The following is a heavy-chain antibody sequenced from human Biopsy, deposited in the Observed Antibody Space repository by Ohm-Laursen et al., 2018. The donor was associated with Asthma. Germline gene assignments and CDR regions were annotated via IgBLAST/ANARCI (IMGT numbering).Heavy chain of an antibody. D-gene: IGHD1-1*01. CDR1: GFTFSSYA. CDR2: ISYDGSNK. J-gene: IGHJ3*02. CDR3: AKESGSNYAFDI. V-gene: IGHV3-30-3*01. Sequence: SLRLSCAASGFTFSSYAMHWVRQAPGKGLEWVAVISYDGSNKYYADSVKGRFTISRGNSKNTLYLQMNSLRAEDTAAYYCAKESGSNYAFDIWGQGTMVTVSS.